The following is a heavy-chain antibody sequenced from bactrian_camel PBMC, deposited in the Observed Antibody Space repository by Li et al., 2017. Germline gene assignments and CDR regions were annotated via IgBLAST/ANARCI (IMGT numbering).Heavy chain of an antibody. V-gene: IGHV3S53*01. Sequence: HVQLVESGGGSVQAGGSLRLSCAASGYSINNLYMGWFRQAPGKEREGVAAIDDDGSTTYADSVKGRFTIARDNAKSTVYLQMNSLKSEDTALYYCATRISDCAYYTPDGCYSDRGQGTQVTVS. CDR2: IDDDGST. J-gene: IGHJ4*01. CDR1: GYSINNLY. D-gene: IGHD3*01.